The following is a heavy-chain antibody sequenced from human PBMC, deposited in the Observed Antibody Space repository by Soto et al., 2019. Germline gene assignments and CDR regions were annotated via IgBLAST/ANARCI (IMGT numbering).Heavy chain of an antibody. V-gene: IGHV4-39*02. CDR1: GGSITSGSYY. D-gene: IGHD2-2*01. CDR3: ARLGSSFDP. J-gene: IGHJ5*02. Sequence: AETLSLTCSVSGGSITSGSYYWGWIRQPPGKGXXGXGNXXXXXDXXXNPSLKSRVTISVDTSKNHCSLKLRSVPAADTAVYYCARLGSSFDPWGQGTLVTASS. CDR2: XXXXXDX.